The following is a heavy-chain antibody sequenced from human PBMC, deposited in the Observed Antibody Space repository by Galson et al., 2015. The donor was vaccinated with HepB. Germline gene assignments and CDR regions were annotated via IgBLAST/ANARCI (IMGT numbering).Heavy chain of an antibody. CDR3: ARGGRGFWSGYYIAVGVSPSYGMDV. Sequence: SVKVSCKASGYTFTSYGISWVRQAPGQGLEWMGWISAYNGNTNYAQKLQGRVTMTTDTSTSTAYMELRSLRSGDTAVYYCARGGRGFWSGYYIAVGVSPSYGMDVWGQGTTVTVSS. CDR1: GYTFTSYG. D-gene: IGHD3-3*01. V-gene: IGHV1-18*04. CDR2: ISAYNGNT. J-gene: IGHJ6*02.